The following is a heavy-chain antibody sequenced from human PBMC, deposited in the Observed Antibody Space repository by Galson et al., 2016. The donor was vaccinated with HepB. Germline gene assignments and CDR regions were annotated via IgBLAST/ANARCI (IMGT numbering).Heavy chain of an antibody. CDR3: AKDTARYCSSTSCSYGMDV. Sequence: SPRLPCAGSGPSFSSYGTPWVRRAPGKGLEWVAVISYDGSNKYYADSVKGRFTISRDNSKNTLYPQMHSLRAEDTAVYYCAKDTARYCSSTSCSYGMDVWGQGTTVTVSS. CDR1: GPSFSSYG. D-gene: IGHD2-2*01. V-gene: IGHV3-30*18. CDR2: ISYDGSNK. J-gene: IGHJ6*02.